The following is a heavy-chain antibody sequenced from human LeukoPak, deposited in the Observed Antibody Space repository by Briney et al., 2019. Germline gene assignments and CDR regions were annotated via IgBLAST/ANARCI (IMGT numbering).Heavy chain of an antibody. D-gene: IGHD1-26*01. V-gene: IGHV1-18*01. CDR3: ARGQFSAGVGARVLSRLYFDY. CDR2: ISVYNGNT. CDR1: GYTFTSFG. Sequence: GASVKVSCKTSGYTFTSFGVSWVRQAPGQGLEWMGWISVYNGNTNYAQKFQGRVTMTTDTSTSTAYMELRSLRSDDTAVYYCARGQFSAGVGARVLSRLYFDYWGQGTLVTVSS. J-gene: IGHJ4*02.